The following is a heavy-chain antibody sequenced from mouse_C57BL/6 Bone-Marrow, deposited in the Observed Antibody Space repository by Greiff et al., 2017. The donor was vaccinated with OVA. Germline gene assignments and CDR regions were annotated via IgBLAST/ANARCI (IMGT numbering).Heavy chain of an antibody. J-gene: IGHJ3*01. V-gene: IGHV1-26*01. CDR1: GYTFTDYY. D-gene: IGHD1-1*01. CDR2: INPNNGGT. Sequence: VQLQQSGPELVKPGASVKISCKASGYTFTDYYMNWVKQSHGKSLEWIGDINPNNGGTSYNQKFKGKATLTVDKSSSTASMALRSLTSVDSAVYYCAIYCPFAYWGQGTLVTVSA. CDR3: AIYCPFAY.